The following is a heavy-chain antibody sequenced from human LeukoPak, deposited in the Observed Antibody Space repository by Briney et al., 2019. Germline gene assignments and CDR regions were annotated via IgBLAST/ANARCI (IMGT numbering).Heavy chain of an antibody. CDR2: IYYSGST. J-gene: IGHJ4*02. D-gene: IGHD3-3*01. CDR3: ARDSTQIFGVVRGFDY. V-gene: IGHV4-59*01. Sequence: SETLSLTCTVSGGSISSYYWSLIRQPPGKGLEWIGYIYYSGSTNYNPSLKSRVTISVDTSKNQFSLKLSSVTAADTAVYYCARDSTQIFGVVRGFDYWGQGTLVTVSS. CDR1: GGSISSYY.